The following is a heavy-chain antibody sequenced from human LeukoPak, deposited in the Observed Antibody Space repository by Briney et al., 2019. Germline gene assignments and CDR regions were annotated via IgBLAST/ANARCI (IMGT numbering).Heavy chain of an antibody. D-gene: IGHD4-17*01. CDR1: GGSISSYY. Sequence: SETLSLTCTVSGGSISSYYWSWIRQPPGKGLEWIGYIYYSGSTYYNPSLKSRVTISVDTSKNQFSLKLSSVTAADTAVYYCARVHNDYVYYFDYWGQGTLVTVSS. CDR3: ARVHNDYVYYFDY. J-gene: IGHJ4*02. V-gene: IGHV4-59*06. CDR2: IYYSGST.